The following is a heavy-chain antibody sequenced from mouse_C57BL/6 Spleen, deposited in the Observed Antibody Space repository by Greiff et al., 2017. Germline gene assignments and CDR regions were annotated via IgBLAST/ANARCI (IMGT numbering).Heavy chain of an antibody. CDR1: GFNIKDYY. CDR2: IDPEDGET. CDR3: ASGDRGYFDY. D-gene: IGHD3-1*01. Sequence: EVQLQQSGAELVKPGASVKLSCTASGFNIKDYYMHWVKQRTEQGLEWIGRIDPEDGETKYAPKFQGKATITADTSSNTAYLQLSGLASEGAAVYCCASGDRGYFDYWGQGTTRTVSS. J-gene: IGHJ2*01. V-gene: IGHV14-2*01.